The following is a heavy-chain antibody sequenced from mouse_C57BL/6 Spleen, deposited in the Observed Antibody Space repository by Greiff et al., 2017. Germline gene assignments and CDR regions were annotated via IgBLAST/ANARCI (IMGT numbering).Heavy chain of an antibody. V-gene: IGHV1-78*01. D-gene: IGHD2-2*01. CDR1: GYTFTDHT. CDR2: IYPRDGST. Sequence: VQLQQSDAELVKPGASVKISCKVSGYTFTDHTIHWMKQRPEQGLEWIGYIYPRDGSTKYNEKFKGKATLTADKSSSTAYMQLNSLTSEDSAVYFCAKGDGYDDGGYYYWGQGTSVTVSS. CDR3: AKGDGYDDGGYYY. J-gene: IGHJ4*01.